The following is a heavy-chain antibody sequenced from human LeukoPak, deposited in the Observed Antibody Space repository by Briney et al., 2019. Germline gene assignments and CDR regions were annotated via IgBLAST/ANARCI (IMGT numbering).Heavy chain of an antibody. D-gene: IGHD3-16*02. CDR3: AREEHDYVWGSYRYYYYYGIDV. V-gene: IGHV3-30*03. Sequence: GGSLRLSCAASGFTFSSYGMHWVRPSPGRGREWVSFVSFDGSNEFYADSLKGRFTISRDNSKDTLYLQMDSLRAEETALYYCAREEHDYVWGSYRYYYYYGIDVWGQGTTVTVSS. CDR1: GFTFSSYG. J-gene: IGHJ6*02. CDR2: VSFDGSNE.